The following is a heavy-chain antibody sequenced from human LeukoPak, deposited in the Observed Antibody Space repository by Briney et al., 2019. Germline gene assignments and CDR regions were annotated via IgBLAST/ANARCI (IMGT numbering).Heavy chain of an antibody. CDR2: INSDGSST. CDR1: GFTFSSYW. CDR3: ARGRKSGEMEEDFDY. J-gene: IGHJ4*02. Sequence: QSGGSLRLSCAASGFTFSSYWMHWVRQAPGKGLVWVSRINSDGSSTSYADSVKGRFTISRDNAKNTLYLQMNSLRAEDTAVYYCARGRKSGEMEEDFDYWGQGTLVTVSS. D-gene: IGHD7-27*01. V-gene: IGHV3-74*01.